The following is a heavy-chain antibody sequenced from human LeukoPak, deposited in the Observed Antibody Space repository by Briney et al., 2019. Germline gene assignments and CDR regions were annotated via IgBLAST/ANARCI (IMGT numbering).Heavy chain of an antibody. J-gene: IGHJ1*01. CDR2: IYHSGST. CDR1: GGSISSYY. Sequence: PSETLSLTCTVSGGSISSYYWSWIRQPPGKGLEWIGYIYHSGSTYYNPSLKSRVTISVDRSKNQFSLKLSSVTAADTAVYYCARSSGRNAEYFQHWGQGTLVTVSS. V-gene: IGHV4-59*12. D-gene: IGHD3-22*01. CDR3: ARSSGRNAEYFQH.